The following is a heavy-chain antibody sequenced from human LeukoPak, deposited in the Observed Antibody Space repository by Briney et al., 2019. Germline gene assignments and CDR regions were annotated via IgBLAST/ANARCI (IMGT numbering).Heavy chain of an antibody. CDR2: IKQDGSEK. CDR1: KFPFSQAW. V-gene: IGHV3-7*05. D-gene: IGHD1-1*01. CDR3: VRGRLTTDY. Sequence: AGGSLRLSCVASKFPFSQAWMSWVRQSPGKGLEWVANIKQDGSEKNYVDSVKGRFTISRDNAKNSLYLQMNSLRAEDTAVYYCVRGRLTTDYWGQGTLVTVSS. J-gene: IGHJ4*02.